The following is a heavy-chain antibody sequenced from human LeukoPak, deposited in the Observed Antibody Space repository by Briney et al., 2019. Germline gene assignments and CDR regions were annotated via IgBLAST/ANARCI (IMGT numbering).Heavy chain of an antibody. CDR1: GGSISTYY. J-gene: IGHJ6*03. CDR2: IYYSGST. V-gene: IGHV4-59*01. D-gene: IGHD2-15*01. CDR3: ASCRGGYYYYYMDV. Sequence: PSETLSLTCTVSGGSISTYYWSWIRQPPGKGLEWIGYIYYSGSTNYNPSLKSRVTISVDTSKNQFSLKLSSLTAADTAVYYCASCRGGYYYYYMDVWGKGTTVTVSS.